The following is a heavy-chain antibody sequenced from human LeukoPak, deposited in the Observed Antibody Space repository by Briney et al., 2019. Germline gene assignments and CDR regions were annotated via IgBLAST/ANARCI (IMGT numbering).Heavy chain of an antibody. CDR2: INHSGST. CDR1: GGSFSGYY. Sequence: SETLSLTCAVYGGSFSGYYWSWIRQPPGKGLEWIGEINHSGSTNYNPSLKSRVTISVDTSKNQFSLKLSSVTAADTAVYYCARDRVVVAARTKEGRYYYYYGMDVWGQGTTVTVSS. CDR3: ARDRVVVAARTKEGRYYYYYGMDV. D-gene: IGHD2-15*01. V-gene: IGHV4-34*01. J-gene: IGHJ6*02.